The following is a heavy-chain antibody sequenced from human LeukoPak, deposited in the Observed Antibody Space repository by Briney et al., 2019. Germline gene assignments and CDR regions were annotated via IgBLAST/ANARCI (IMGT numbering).Heavy chain of an antibody. CDR2: IYYSGST. Sequence: PSETLSLTRTVPVGSISSSSYYWGWIRQPPGKGLEWIGCIYYSGSTYYNPSLKSRVTISVDTSKNQFSLKLSSVTTADTAVYYCARHSTPNYYDSSGYYSWFDPWGQGTLVTVSS. CDR1: VGSISSSSYY. D-gene: IGHD3-22*01. V-gene: IGHV4-39*01. J-gene: IGHJ5*02. CDR3: ARHSTPNYYDSSGYYSWFDP.